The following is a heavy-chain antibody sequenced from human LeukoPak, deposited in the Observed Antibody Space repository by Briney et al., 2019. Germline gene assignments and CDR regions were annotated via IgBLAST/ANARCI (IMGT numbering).Heavy chain of an antibody. Sequence: PSETLSLTCTVSGGSISSYYWSWIRQPPGKGLEWIGYIYYRGSTYYNPSLKSRVTISVDTSKNQFSLKLSSVTAADTAVYYCARGIDPTYYYGSGSKYYFDYWGQGTLVTVSS. D-gene: IGHD3-10*01. CDR3: ARGIDPTYYYGSGSKYYFDY. V-gene: IGHV4-59*12. CDR2: IYYRGST. CDR1: GGSISSYY. J-gene: IGHJ4*02.